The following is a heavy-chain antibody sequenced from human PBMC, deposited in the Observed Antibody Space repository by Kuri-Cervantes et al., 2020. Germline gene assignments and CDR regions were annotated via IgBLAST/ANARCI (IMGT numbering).Heavy chain of an antibody. J-gene: IGHJ4*02. V-gene: IGHV4-4*02. CDR1: GGSISSSNW. CDR3: ARYYGSGPFDS. Sequence: GSLRLSCAVSGGSISSSNWWSWVRQPPGKGLEWIGEIYHSGSTYYNPSLMSRVTISEDTSKNQFSLKLSSVTAADTAVYYCARYYGSGPFDSWGQGALVTVSS. D-gene: IGHD3-10*01. CDR2: IYHSGST.